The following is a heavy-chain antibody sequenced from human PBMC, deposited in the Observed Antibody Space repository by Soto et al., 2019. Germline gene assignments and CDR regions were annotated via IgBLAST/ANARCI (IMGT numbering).Heavy chain of an antibody. J-gene: IGHJ5*02. D-gene: IGHD2-15*01. V-gene: IGHV3-30-3*01. Sequence: MQVVESGGGVVQPGTSLRLSCTGSGFTFSSYSMHWFRQAPGKGLEWVAVMSYDRVNKFYGDPVKGRFTVSRDNSKSTMYLQMNNLRFEDTAIYYCARDGRPAVHGRWSDPWGQGTVVTVSS. CDR3: ARDGRPAVHGRWSDP. CDR1: GFTFSSYS. CDR2: MSYDRVNK.